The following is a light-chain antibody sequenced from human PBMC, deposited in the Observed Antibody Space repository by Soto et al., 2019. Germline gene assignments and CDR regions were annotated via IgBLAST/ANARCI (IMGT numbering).Light chain of an antibody. Sequence: EINLTQSPSFLSASVGDRVTITCRPSQAVPNNMAWYQQKPGKPPKLLIYEESTLHSGVPSRLSGRKSGTQFTLTIYSLQPENFATYYYQQVKTYPRTFAVVTKVDIK. V-gene: IGKV1-9*01. CDR1: QAVPNN. CDR3: QQVKTYPRT. J-gene: IGKJ4*01. CDR2: EES.